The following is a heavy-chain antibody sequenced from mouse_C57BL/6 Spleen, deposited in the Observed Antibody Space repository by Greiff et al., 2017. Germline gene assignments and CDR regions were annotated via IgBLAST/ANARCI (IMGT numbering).Heavy chain of an antibody. J-gene: IGHJ2*01. Sequence: QVQLQQSGPELVKPGASVKISCKASGYAFSSSWLNWVKQRPGQGLEWIGRIYPGDGDTNYNGQFKGKATLTADKSSSTAYMQLSSLTSEDSAVYFCARFDYDGYYFDYWGQGTTLTVSS. V-gene: IGHV1-82*01. D-gene: IGHD2-4*01. CDR3: ARFDYDGYYFDY. CDR2: IYPGDGDT. CDR1: GYAFSSSW.